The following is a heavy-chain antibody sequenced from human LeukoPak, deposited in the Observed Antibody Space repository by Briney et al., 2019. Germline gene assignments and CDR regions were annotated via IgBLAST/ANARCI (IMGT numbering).Heavy chain of an antibody. D-gene: IGHD3-10*01. J-gene: IGHJ5*02. Sequence: SQTLSLTCAISGDSVSSNSAAWNWIRQSPSRGLEWLGRTYYRSKWYNDYAVSVKSRITINPDTSKNQFSLQLNSVTPEDTAVYYCARDQNVLLWFGELSTDLNWFDPWGQGTLVTVSS. V-gene: IGHV6-1*01. CDR1: GDSVSSNSAA. CDR2: TYYRSKWYN. CDR3: ARDQNVLLWFGELSTDLNWFDP.